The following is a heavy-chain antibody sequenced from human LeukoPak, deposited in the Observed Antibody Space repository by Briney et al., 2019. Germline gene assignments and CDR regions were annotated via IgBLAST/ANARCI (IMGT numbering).Heavy chain of an antibody. Sequence: GGXXRLSCGASGFRFSEYWMTWVRQVPGKGVEGVAEIKGEGRKKHYVDSTEGGFTISRDKANNSLFVQMNRLRVEDTAIYYCVRDLNPSLGSGGYYDAFDIWGQGTMVTVSS. CDR3: VRDLNPSLGSGGYYDAFDI. CDR2: IKGEGRKK. CDR1: GFRFSEYW. D-gene: IGHD2-21*02. V-gene: IGHV3-7*01. J-gene: IGHJ3*02.